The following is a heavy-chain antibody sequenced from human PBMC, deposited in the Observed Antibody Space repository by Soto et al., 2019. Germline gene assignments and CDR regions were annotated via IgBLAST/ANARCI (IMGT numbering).Heavy chain of an antibody. CDR3: ALGLRTGNYGMDV. V-gene: IGHV1-69*13. CDR2: IIPMFETV. D-gene: IGHD2-15*01. CDR1: GGTFDNYA. J-gene: IGHJ6*02. Sequence: SVKVSCKASGGTFDNYAVSWVRQAPGQGLEWMGGIIPMFETVNYAQRFQGILTIAADESTSTAYMELTSLTSADPAIYFCALGLRTGNYGMDVWGQGTTVTVSS.